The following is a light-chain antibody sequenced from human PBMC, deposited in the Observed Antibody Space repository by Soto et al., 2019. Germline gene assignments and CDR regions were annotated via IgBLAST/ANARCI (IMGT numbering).Light chain of an antibody. CDR2: LGS. V-gene: IGKV2-28*01. J-gene: IGKJ5*01. Sequence: DIVMTQSPLSLPVTPGEPASISCSSIDSLLHSNGYNYLDWYLQKPGQSPQLLIYLGSNRASGVPDRFSGSGSGTDFTLKISRVEAEDVGVYYCMQALQTPITFGQGTRLEIK. CDR1: DSLLHSNGYNY. CDR3: MQALQTPIT.